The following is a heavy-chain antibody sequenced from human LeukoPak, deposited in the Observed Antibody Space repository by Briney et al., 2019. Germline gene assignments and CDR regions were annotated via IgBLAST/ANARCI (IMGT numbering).Heavy chain of an antibody. V-gene: IGHV5-51*01. CDR2: IYPGDSDT. D-gene: IGHD3-9*01. CDR1: GYSFTSYW. Sequence: GESLKISCKGSGYSFTSYWIGWVRQMPGKGLEWMGIIYPGDSDTRYSPSFQGQVTISADKSISTAYLQWSSLKASDTAMYYCARDFGGELRHFDWVTRVEFDYWGQGTLVTVSS. J-gene: IGHJ4*02. CDR3: ARDFGGELRHFDWVTRVEFDY.